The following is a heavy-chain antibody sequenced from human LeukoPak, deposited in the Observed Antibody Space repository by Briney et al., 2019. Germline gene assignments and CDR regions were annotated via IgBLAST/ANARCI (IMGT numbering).Heavy chain of an antibody. V-gene: IGHV1-2*02. D-gene: IGHD6-13*01. CDR2: INPNSGGT. J-gene: IGHJ4*02. CDR3: ARVTIAAAGTGFRY. CDR1: GYTFTGYY. Sequence: ASVKVSCKASGYTFTGYYMHWVRQAPGQRLEWMGWINPNSGGTNYAQKFQGRVTMTRDTSISTAYMELSRLRSDDTAVYYCARVTIAAAGTGFRYSGQGTLVTVSS.